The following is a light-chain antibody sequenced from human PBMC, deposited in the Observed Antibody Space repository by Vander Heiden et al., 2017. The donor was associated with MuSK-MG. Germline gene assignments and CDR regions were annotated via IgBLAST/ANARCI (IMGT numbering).Light chain of an antibody. V-gene: IGKV1-39*01. CDR1: QSISSY. J-gene: IGKJ5*01. CDR2: AES. Sequence: DIQMTQSPSSLSASVGDRVTITCRASQSISSYLNWYQQKPGKAPKLLIYAESSLQSGVPSRFSGSGSGTDFTLTISRLQPEDFATYYCQQSYSTPTFGQGTRLEIK. CDR3: QQSYSTPT.